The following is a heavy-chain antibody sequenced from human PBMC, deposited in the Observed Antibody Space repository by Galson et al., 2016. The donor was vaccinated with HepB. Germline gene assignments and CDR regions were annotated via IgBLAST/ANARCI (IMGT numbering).Heavy chain of an antibody. CDR2: ISSSGSTI. D-gene: IGHD1-26*01. CDR1: GFTFSDYY. V-gene: IGHV3-11*01. Sequence: SLRLSCAASGFTFSDYYMSWIRQAPGKGLEWVSYISSSGSTIYYADSVKGRFTMSRDNAKNSLYLQMNSLRAKDTAVYYCARGRNWELHAFDVWGQGTMVTVSS. CDR3: ARGRNWELHAFDV. J-gene: IGHJ3*01.